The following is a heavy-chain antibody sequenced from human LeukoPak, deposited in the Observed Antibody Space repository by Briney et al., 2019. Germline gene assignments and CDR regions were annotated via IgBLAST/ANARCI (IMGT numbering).Heavy chain of an antibody. Sequence: GGPLRLSCTASGFNFGDYAMSWVRQAPGKGLEWVGFSRSQAYGGTTEYAASVKGRFTISRDDSKSIAYLQMNSLKTEDTAVYFCTRDIMRSGDYVYYYYMDVWGKGTTVTVSS. D-gene: IGHD4-17*01. CDR2: SRSQAYGGTT. CDR3: TRDIMRSGDYVYYYYMDV. J-gene: IGHJ6*03. CDR1: GFNFGDYA. V-gene: IGHV3-49*04.